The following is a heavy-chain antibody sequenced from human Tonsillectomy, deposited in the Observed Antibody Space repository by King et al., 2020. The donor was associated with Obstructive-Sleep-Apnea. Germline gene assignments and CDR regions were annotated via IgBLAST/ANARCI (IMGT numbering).Heavy chain of an antibody. CDR3: ARDLFHSIDRWFDP. CDR1: GGTFSSYA. J-gene: IGHJ5*02. CDR2: IIPNRGIA. Sequence: QLVQSGAEVEKPGSSVKVSCKASGGTFSSYAISWVRQAPGQGLEWMGRIIPNRGIANYAQKFQGRVTITADKSKSTAYMELSSLRAEDTAVYYCARDLFHSIDRWFDPWGQATLVTVSS. D-gene: IGHD2/OR15-2a*01. V-gene: IGHV1-69*09.